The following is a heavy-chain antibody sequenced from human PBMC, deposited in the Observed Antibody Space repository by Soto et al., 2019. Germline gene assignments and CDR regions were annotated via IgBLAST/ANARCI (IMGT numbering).Heavy chain of an antibody. CDR3: GRDGPHYYYGTGSYVDY. D-gene: IGHD3-10*01. Sequence: QVQLVQSGAEVKKPGASVKVSCKASGYTFTSYGISWVRQAPGQGLEWMGWISAYNGNTNYAQKLQGRVTMSTDTSTSTAYQELRSLRADATAVYYCGRDGPHYYYGTGSYVDYWGQGTLVTVSS. J-gene: IGHJ4*02. CDR2: ISAYNGNT. CDR1: GYTFTSYG. V-gene: IGHV1-18*01.